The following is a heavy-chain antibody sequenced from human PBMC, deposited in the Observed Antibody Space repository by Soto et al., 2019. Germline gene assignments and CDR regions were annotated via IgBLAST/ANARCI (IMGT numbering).Heavy chain of an antibody. D-gene: IGHD2-21*02. CDR2: IWYDGSNK. CDR1: GFTFSRYG. J-gene: IGHJ5*02. CDR3: ARSHDVVVTDNNWFDP. V-gene: IGHV3-33*01. Sequence: GGSLRLSCAASGFTFSRYGMHWVRQGPGKGLEWVAVIWYDGSNKYYADSVKGRFTISRDNSKNTLYLQMNSLRAEDTAVYYCARSHDVVVTDNNWFDPWGQGTLVTVS.